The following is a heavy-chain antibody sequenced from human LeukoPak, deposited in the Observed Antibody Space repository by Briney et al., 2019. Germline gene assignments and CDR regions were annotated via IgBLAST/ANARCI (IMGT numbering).Heavy chain of an antibody. V-gene: IGHV4-59*01. D-gene: IGHD3-10*01. CDR2: IYYSGST. CDR1: DGSINSYY. Sequence: SETLSLTCTVSDGSINSYYWHWIRQPPGKGLEWIGYIYYSGSTNYNPSLKSRVTISVDTSRKQFSLKLHSVSAADTAVYYCARDRGRATWFDPWGQGTVVTVSS. J-gene: IGHJ5*02. CDR3: ARDRGRATWFDP.